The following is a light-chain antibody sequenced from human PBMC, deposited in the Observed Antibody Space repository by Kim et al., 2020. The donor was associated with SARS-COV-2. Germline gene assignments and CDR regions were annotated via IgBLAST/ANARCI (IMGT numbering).Light chain of an antibody. CDR1: NTGVSGYNY. V-gene: IGLV2-8*01. Sequence: GQSGTTSRTGTNTGVSGYNYVPWYQHHPGKAPKLMIYEGTKRPSGVPDRFAGSKSGNTASLTVSGLQAEDEADYYCNSYAGNNVLVFGGGTKLTVL. CDR2: EGT. CDR3: NSYAGNNVLV. J-gene: IGLJ3*02.